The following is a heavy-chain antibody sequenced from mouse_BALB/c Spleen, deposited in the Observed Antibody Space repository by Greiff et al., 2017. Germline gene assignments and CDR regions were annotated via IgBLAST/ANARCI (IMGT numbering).Heavy chain of an antibody. V-gene: IGHV5-12-1*01. CDR3: AGGYGNFHFDY. J-gene: IGHJ2*01. Sequence: EVKLVESGGGLVKPGGSLKLSCAASGFAFSSYDMSWVRQTPEKRLEWVAYISSGGGSTYYPDTVKGRFTISRDNAKNTLYLQMSSLKSEDTAMYYCAGGYGNFHFDYWGQGTTLTVSS. CDR2: ISSGGGST. D-gene: IGHD2-10*02. CDR1: GFAFSSYD.